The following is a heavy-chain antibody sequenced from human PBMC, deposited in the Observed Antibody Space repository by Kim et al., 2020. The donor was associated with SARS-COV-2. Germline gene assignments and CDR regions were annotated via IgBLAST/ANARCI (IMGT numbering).Heavy chain of an antibody. CDR3: AGRIAVAGSLCYFDY. CDR2: IYHSGST. V-gene: IGHV4-38-2*02. J-gene: IGHJ4*03. CDR1: GYSISSGYY. Sequence: SETLSLTCTVSGYSISSGYYWGWIRQPPGKGLEWIGSIYHSGSTYYNPSLKSRVTISVDTSKNQFSLKLSSVTAADTAVYYCAGRIAVAGSLCYFDYWG. D-gene: IGHD6-19*01.